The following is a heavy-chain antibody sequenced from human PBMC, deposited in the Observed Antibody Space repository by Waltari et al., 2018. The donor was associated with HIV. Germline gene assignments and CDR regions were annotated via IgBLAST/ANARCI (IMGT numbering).Heavy chain of an antibody. CDR1: GGSFSGYY. D-gene: IGHD4-17*01. J-gene: IGHJ4*02. CDR3: ARTAGTTVTFDY. V-gene: IGHV4-34*01. CDR2: INHSGST. Sequence: QVQLQQWGAGLLKPSETLSLTCAVYGGSFSGYYWSWIRQPPGKGLEWIGEINHSGSTNYNPSLKSRVTISVDTSKNQFSLKLSSVTAADTAVYYCARTAGTTVTFDYWGQGTLVTVSS.